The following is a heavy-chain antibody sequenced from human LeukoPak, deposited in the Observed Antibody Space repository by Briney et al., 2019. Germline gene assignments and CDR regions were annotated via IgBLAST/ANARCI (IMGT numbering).Heavy chain of an antibody. CDR2: INGDGTTV. D-gene: IGHD4-17*01. CDR3: ARIYGEDY. CDR1: GFTFSSYW. J-gene: IGHJ4*02. Sequence: QTGGSLRLSCAASGFTFSSYWMDWVRQAPGQGLVWVSRINGDGTTVDYADSVKGRFTISRDNAKNTLYLQMNSLRAEDTAVYYCARIYGEDYWGQGTLVTVSS. V-gene: IGHV3-74*01.